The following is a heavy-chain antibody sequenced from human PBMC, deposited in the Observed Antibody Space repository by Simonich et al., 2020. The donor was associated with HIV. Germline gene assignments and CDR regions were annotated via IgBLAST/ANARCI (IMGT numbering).Heavy chain of an antibody. CDR2: ISSSSSYI. Sequence: EVQLVESGGGLVKPGGSLRLSCAASGFTFSSYSMNWVRQAPGKGLGCVSAISSSSSYIYYADSVKGRFTISRDNAKNSLYLQMNSLRAEDTAVYYCARDGRKGSSTSCSDYWGQGTLVTVSS. CDR3: ARDGRKGSSTSCSDY. CDR1: GFTFSSYS. J-gene: IGHJ4*02. V-gene: IGHV3-21*01. D-gene: IGHD2-2*01.